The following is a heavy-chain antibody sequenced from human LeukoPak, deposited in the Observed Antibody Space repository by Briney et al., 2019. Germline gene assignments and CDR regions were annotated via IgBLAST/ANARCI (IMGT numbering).Heavy chain of an antibody. V-gene: IGHV3-23*01. CDR1: GFTFSSYA. Sequence: PGGSLRLSCAASGFTFSSYAMSSVRQAPGQGLEWVATISGSGGNTSYADSVKGRFTISRDNSKNTLYLQMNSLRAEDTAVYYCAKDHQWRIRRNYFDYWGQGTLVTVSS. J-gene: IGHJ4*02. D-gene: IGHD6-19*01. CDR3: AKDHQWRIRRNYFDY. CDR2: ISGSGGNT.